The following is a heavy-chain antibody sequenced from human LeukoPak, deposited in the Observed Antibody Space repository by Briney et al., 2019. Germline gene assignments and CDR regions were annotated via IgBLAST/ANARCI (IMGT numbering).Heavy chain of an antibody. CDR3: AKGAVEQWLVLYFDY. D-gene: IGHD6-19*01. CDR2: ISWDGGST. CDR1: GFTFDDYA. Sequence: GGSLRLSCAASGFTFDDYAMHWVRQAPGKGLEWVSLISWDGGSTYYADSVKGRFTISRDNSKHSLYLQMNSLRAEDTALYYCAKGAVEQWLVLYFDYWGQGTLVTVSS. V-gene: IGHV3-43D*04. J-gene: IGHJ4*02.